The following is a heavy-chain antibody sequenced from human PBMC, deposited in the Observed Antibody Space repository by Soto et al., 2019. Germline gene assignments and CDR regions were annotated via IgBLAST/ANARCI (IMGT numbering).Heavy chain of an antibody. CDR3: AKNMGLGLSEY. Sequence: GSLRLSCAASGFTFSSYAMSWVRQAPGKGLEWVSVISGSDDSTYYADSVKGRFTISRDNSKNTLYLQMNSLRAEDTAVYYCAKNMGLGLSEYWGQGTLVTVSS. V-gene: IGHV3-23*01. CDR2: ISGSDDST. J-gene: IGHJ4*02. CDR1: GFTFSSYA. D-gene: IGHD3-16*01.